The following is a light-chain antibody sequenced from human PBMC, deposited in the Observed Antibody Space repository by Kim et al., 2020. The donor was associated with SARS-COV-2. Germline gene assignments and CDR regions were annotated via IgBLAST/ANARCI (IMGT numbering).Light chain of an antibody. CDR2: DVS. CDR1: SSDVGGYNY. Sequence: QSVLTQPASVSGSPGQSITISCTGTSSDVGGYNYVSWYQQHPGKVPKLLIFDVSKRPSGVSNRFSGSKSGNTASLTISGLQPEDEADYYCNSYTISSRVFGTGTKVTVL. J-gene: IGLJ1*01. V-gene: IGLV2-14*03. CDR3: NSYTISSRV.